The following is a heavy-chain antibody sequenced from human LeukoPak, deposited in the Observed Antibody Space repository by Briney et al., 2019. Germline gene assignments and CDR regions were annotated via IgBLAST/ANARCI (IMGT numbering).Heavy chain of an antibody. CDR1: GGSFSGYY. D-gene: IGHD3-16*02. Sequence: SETLSLTCAVYGGSFSGYYWSWIRQPPGKGLEWIGEINHSGSTNYNPSLKSRVTISVDTSKNQFSLKLSSVTAADTAVYYCAREWGHYDYVWGSYRYNYFDYWGQGTLVTVSS. V-gene: IGHV4-34*01. J-gene: IGHJ4*02. CDR3: AREWGHYDYVWGSYRYNYFDY. CDR2: INHSGST.